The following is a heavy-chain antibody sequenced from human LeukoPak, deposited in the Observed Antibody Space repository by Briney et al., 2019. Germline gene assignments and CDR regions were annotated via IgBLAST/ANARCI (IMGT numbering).Heavy chain of an antibody. V-gene: IGHV3-23*01. CDR2: ISGSGGST. Sequence: PGWSLTLSCPASGFTFSSSAMSWVRQAPGKGLEWVSAISGSGGSTYYADSVKGRFTISRDNSKNTLYLQMNSLRAEDTAVYYCAKDLRGHPFDYWGQGTLVTVSS. CDR3: AKDLRGHPFDY. CDR1: GFTFSSSA. J-gene: IGHJ4*02. D-gene: IGHD5/OR15-5a*01.